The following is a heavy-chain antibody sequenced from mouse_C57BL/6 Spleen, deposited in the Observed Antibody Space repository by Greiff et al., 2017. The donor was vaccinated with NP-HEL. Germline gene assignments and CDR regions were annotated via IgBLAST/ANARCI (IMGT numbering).Heavy chain of an antibody. CDR2: IYPGSGST. CDR1: GYTFTSYW. V-gene: IGHV1-55*01. Sequence: QVQLQQPGAELVKPGASVKMSCKASGYTFTSYWITWVKQRPGQGLEWIGDIYPGSGSTNYNEKFKSKATLTVDTSSSTAYMQLSSLTSEDSAVYYCASPLNYDGSSYGFAYWGQGTLVTVSA. CDR3: ASPLNYDGSSYGFAY. D-gene: IGHD1-1*01. J-gene: IGHJ3*01.